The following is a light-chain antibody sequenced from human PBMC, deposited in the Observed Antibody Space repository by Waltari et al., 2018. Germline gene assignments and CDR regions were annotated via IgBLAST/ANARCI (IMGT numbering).Light chain of an antibody. CDR1: SSDVGGYNY. V-gene: IGLV2-11*01. CDR3: CSDPGSSWV. CDR2: DVS. Sequence: QSALTQPRSVSGSPGQSVTISCTGTSSDVGGYNYVSWYQQHPGKAPKLMIYDVSKRPSGVPERFSGSKSGNTASLTISGLQAEDDADYYCCSDPGSSWVVGGGTKLTVL. J-gene: IGLJ3*02.